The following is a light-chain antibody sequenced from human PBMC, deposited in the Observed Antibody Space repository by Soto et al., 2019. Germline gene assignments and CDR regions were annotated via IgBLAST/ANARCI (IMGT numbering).Light chain of an antibody. CDR1: QTISSN. J-gene: IGKJ4*01. CDR3: QQYNNWPRAT. V-gene: IGKV3-15*01. CDR2: RTS. Sequence: ETVMTQSQATLSVSPGERATLSCRASQTISSNLSGYQQKPGQAPRLLMFRTSTRATGIPARFSGSGSGTEFNITISSLQSEDSAVYYCQQYNNWPRATFRGGTKVEIQ.